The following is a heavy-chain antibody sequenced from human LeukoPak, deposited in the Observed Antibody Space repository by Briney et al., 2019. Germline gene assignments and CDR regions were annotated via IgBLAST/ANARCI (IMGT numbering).Heavy chain of an antibody. CDR2: ISYDGSNK. V-gene: IGHV3-30*18. CDR3: AKAFYDILTGFPN. Sequence: GRSLRLSCAASGFTFSSYGMHWVRQAPGKGLEWVGVISYDGSNKYYADSVKGRFTISRDNSKNTLYLQMNSLRAEDTAVYYCAKAFYDILTGFPNWGQGTLVTVSS. J-gene: IGHJ4*02. D-gene: IGHD3-9*01. CDR1: GFTFSSYG.